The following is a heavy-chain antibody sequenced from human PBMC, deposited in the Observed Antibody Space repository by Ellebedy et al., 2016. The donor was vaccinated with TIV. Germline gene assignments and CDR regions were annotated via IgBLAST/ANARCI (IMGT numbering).Heavy chain of an antibody. J-gene: IGHJ4*02. V-gene: IGHV3-49*04. D-gene: IGHD1-26*01. Sequence: GESLKISCTASGFIFGDYAMTWVRQAPGKGLEWVGLIRSKPYGGTPEYAASVRGRFTISRDDSQRIAYLQMNSLKTDDTAVYYCTRGPKGGAVDYWGQGTLVTVSS. CDR1: GFIFGDYA. CDR2: IRSKPYGGTP. CDR3: TRGPKGGAVDY.